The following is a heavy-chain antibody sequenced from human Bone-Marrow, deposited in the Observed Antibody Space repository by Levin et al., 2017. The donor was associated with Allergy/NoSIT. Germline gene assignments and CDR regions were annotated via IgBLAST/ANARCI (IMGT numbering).Heavy chain of an antibody. Sequence: GESLKISCEASGFTFSSYWMNWVRQAPGKGLEWVANIKDDGSKKYYVDSVKGRFTISRDNAKNSLFLQMNSLRSEDTAVYYCARALTRNYDFWSGFYTTLGSWGQGTLVTVSS. V-gene: IGHV3-7*01. CDR2: IKDDGSKK. D-gene: IGHD3-3*01. CDR3: ARALTRNYDFWSGFYTTLGS. J-gene: IGHJ5*02. CDR1: GFTFSSYW.